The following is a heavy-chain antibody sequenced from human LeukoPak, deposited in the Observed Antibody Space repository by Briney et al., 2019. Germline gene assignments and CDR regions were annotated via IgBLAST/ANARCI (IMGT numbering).Heavy chain of an antibody. CDR1: GFIFSGYG. J-gene: IGHJ4*02. D-gene: IGHD3-16*01. Sequence: GRSLRLSCAASGFIFSGYGMHWVRQAPGKGLEWVAVIWYDGSQKYYPDSVKGRFTISRDNSKNTLFLQMNSLRAEDTAVYYCATNQIMIREYYFDYWGQGTLVTVSS. CDR2: IWYDGSQK. CDR3: ATNQIMIREYYFDY. V-gene: IGHV3-33*03.